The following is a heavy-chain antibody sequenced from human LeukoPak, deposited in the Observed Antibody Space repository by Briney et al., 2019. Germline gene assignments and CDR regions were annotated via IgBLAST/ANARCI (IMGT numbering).Heavy chain of an antibody. V-gene: IGHV4-61*02. D-gene: IGHD3-10*01. CDR2: IYTSGST. Sequence: PSETLSLTCTVSGGSISSGSYYWSWIRQPPGKGLEWIGRIYTSGSTNYNPSLKSRVTISVDTSKNQFSLKLSSVTAADTAVYYCARDHRRGRGFNWFDPWGQGTLVTVSS. J-gene: IGHJ5*02. CDR3: ARDHRRGRGFNWFDP. CDR1: GGSISSGSYY.